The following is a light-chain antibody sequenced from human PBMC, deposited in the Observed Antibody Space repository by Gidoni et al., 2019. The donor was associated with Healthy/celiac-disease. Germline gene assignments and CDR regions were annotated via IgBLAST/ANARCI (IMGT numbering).Light chain of an antibody. CDR2: GAS. V-gene: IGKV3-20*01. J-gene: IGKJ1*01. CDR3: QQYGSSPWT. CDR1: QSVSSSY. Sequence: EIVLTQSPGTLSLSPGERATLSCRSSQSVSSSYLAWYQQKPGQAPRLLIYGASSGSGTDFTLTISRLEPEDCAVYYCQQYGSSPWTFGQGTKVEIK.